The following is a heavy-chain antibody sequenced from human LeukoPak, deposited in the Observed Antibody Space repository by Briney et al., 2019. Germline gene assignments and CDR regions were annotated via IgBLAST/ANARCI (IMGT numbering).Heavy chain of an antibody. CDR2: IYYSGST. J-gene: IGHJ5*01. CDR1: GGSISSSSYY. D-gene: IGHD2-2*01. V-gene: IGHV4-39*01. Sequence: SETLSLTCTVSGGSISSSSYYWGWIRQPPGKGLEWIGSIYYSGSTYYNPSLKSRVTISVDTSKNQFSLKLSSVTAADTAVYYCARLEVVVVPAWNNWFDSWGQGTLVTVSS. CDR3: ARLEVVVVPAWNNWFDS.